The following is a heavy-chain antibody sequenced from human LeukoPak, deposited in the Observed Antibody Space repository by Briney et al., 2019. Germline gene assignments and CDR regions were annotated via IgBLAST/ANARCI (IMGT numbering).Heavy chain of an antibody. CDR3: AREIKSTYYDFWSGEWNYYGMDV. CDR2: ISAYNGNT. V-gene: IGHV1-18*01. CDR1: GYTFTSYG. Sequence: WASVKVSCKASGYTFTSYGISWVRQAPGQGLEWMGWISAYNGNTNYAQKLQGRVTMTTDTSTSTAYMELRSLRSDDTAVYYCAREIKSTYYDFWSGEWNYYGMDVWGQGTTVTVSS. D-gene: IGHD3-3*01. J-gene: IGHJ6*02.